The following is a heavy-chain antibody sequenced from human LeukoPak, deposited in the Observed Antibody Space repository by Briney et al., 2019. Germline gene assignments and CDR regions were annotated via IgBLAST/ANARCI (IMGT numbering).Heavy chain of an antibody. CDR2: IGHDGADK. Sequence: PGGSLRLSCAASGFTFSHYALHWVRQAPGKGLEWVALIGHDGADKYYADSVKGRFTISRDNSKNTLYLQMNSLRAEDTAVYYCEFGGFMYYYYMDVWGKGTTVTISS. V-gene: IGHV3-30*04. J-gene: IGHJ6*03. CDR3: EFGGFMYYYYMDV. CDR1: GFTFSHYA. D-gene: IGHD3-10*01.